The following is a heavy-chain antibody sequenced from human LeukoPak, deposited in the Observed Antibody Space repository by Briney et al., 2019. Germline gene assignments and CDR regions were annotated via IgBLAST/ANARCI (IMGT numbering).Heavy chain of an antibody. Sequence: SETLSLTCTVSGGSISSSSYYWGWIRQPPGKGLEWIGSIYYSGSTYYNPSLKSRVTISVDTSKNQFSLKLSSVTAADTAVYYCARSPRSSGTDYWGQGTLVTVSS. J-gene: IGHJ4*02. CDR1: GGSISSSSYY. CDR3: ARSPRSSGTDY. D-gene: IGHD6-19*01. CDR2: IYYSGST. V-gene: IGHV4-39*07.